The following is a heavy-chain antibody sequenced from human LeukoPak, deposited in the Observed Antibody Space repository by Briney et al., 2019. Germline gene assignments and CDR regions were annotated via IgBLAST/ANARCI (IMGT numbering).Heavy chain of an antibody. CDR3: AREARDIVATIGFDY. CDR2: IYHSGST. J-gene: IGHJ4*02. CDR1: GGSISSYY. V-gene: IGHV4-59*01. D-gene: IGHD5-12*01. Sequence: SETLSLTCTVSGGSISSYYWSWIRQPPGKGLEWIGYIYHSGSTNYNPSLKSRVTISVDTSKNQFSLKLSSVTAADTAVYYCAREARDIVATIGFDYWGQGTLVTVSS.